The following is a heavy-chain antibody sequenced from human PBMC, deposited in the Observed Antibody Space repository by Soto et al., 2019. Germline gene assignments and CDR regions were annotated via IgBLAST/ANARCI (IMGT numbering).Heavy chain of an antibody. Sequence: QVQLVESGGGLVKPGGSLRLSCAASGFTFSDYYMSWIRQAPGKGVEWVAYIITSGSTINYADSVKGRFAISRDNAKNSRYLQKNSVKAEDTAVYYCARVSPHTDYGGQGTLVTVSS. J-gene: IGHJ4*02. CDR2: IITSGSTI. CDR3: ARVSPHTDY. CDR1: GFTFSDYY. V-gene: IGHV3-11*01.